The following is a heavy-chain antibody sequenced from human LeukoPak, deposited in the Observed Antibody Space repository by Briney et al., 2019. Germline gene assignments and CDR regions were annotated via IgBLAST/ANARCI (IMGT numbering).Heavy chain of an antibody. V-gene: IGHV3-48*03. J-gene: IGHJ4*02. Sequence: QPGGSLRLSCAASGFTFSSYEMNWVRQAPGKVLEWVSYISSSGSTIYYADSVKGRFTISRDNAKNSLYLQMNSLRAEDTAVYYCAGGVVVERIDYWGQGTLVTVSS. CDR2: ISSSGSTI. CDR3: AGGVVVERIDY. CDR1: GFTFSSYE. D-gene: IGHD3-22*01.